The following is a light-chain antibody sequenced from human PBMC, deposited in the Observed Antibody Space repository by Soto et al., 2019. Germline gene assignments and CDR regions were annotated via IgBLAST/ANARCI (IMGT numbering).Light chain of an antibody. V-gene: IGKV1-12*01. J-gene: IGKJ4*01. CDR1: QASVGW. Sequence: DIQMTQSPSSVSASVGDRVTITCRASQASVGWVTWYQQKPGRATTALIYGATLLQSGVPRRFSGSASGTEFTLTITSLQAEDFATYYCQQATSVPLVRAFGGGTKV. CDR3: QQATSVPLVRA. CDR2: GAT.